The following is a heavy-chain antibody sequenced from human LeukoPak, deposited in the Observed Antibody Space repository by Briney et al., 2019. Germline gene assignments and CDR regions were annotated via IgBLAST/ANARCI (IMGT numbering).Heavy chain of an antibody. CDR3: AREYYYDSSGYYAEGVDF. D-gene: IGHD3-22*01. CDR2: ISSSSSYI. V-gene: IGHV3-21*01. Sequence: GGSLRLSCAASGFTFSSYSMNWVRQAPGKGLEWVSSISSSSSYIYYADSVKGRFTISRDNAKNSLYLQMNSLRAEDTAVYYCAREYYYDSSGYYAEGVDFWGQGTLVTVSS. CDR1: GFTFSSYS. J-gene: IGHJ4*02.